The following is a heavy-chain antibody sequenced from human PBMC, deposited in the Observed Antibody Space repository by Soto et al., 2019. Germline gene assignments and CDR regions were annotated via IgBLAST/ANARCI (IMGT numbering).Heavy chain of an antibody. CDR1: GYSVSDYF. Sequence: ASVKVSWKASGYSVSDYFIQWVRQAPGQGLEWVAWINPKTAATNYAKKFQGRVSLTWDTSFSTAYMELTRLRPDDTAVYYCARIKWGLDYYNGMDVWGQGTTVTVSS. CDR3: ARIKWGLDYYNGMDV. V-gene: IGHV1-2*02. D-gene: IGHD1-26*01. CDR2: INPKTAAT. J-gene: IGHJ6*02.